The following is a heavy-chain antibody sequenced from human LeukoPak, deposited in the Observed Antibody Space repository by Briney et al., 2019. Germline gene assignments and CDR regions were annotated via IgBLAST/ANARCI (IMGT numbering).Heavy chain of an antibody. D-gene: IGHD1-1*01. CDR2: VYYGGST. CDR3: ARNWNILGDVNWFDP. CDR1: GGSMRTYN. J-gene: IGHJ5*02. V-gene: IGHV4-59*01. Sequence: SETLSLTCTVSGGSMRTYNYNWIRQSPGKGLEWIGNVYYGGSTKYNPSLKSRATISIDTSKSQFSLKLSFVTAADTAMYCARNWNILGDVNWFDPWGQGTLVTVSS.